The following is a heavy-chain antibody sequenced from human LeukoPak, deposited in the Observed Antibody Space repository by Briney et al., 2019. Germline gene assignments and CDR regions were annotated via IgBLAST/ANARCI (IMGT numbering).Heavy chain of an antibody. CDR3: ARVGRRKDIVVVPAANPLDY. V-gene: IGHV3-74*01. D-gene: IGHD2-2*01. CDR2: INSDGSST. CDR1: GFTFSSYW. Sequence: PGGSLRLSCAASGFTFSSYWMHWVRQAPGKGLVWVSRINSDGSSTSYADSVKGRFTISRDNSKNTLYLQMNSLRAEDTAVYYCARVGRRKDIVVVPAANPLDYWGQGTLVTVSS. J-gene: IGHJ4*02.